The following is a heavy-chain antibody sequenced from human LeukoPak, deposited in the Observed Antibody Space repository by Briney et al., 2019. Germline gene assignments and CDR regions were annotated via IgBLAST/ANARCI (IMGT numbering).Heavy chain of an antibody. CDR1: GFPFTTFA. V-gene: IGHV3-23*01. CDR2: ISGSGDST. Sequence: HPGGSLRLSCAASGFPFTTFAMHWLRQAPGKGLEWVSAISGSGDSTFYADSVKGRFTISRDNSKNTLYLQMNSLRAEDTAVYYCAKGSLGSWYFFDSWGQGTLVTVSS. J-gene: IGHJ4*02. CDR3: AKGSLGSWYFFDS. D-gene: IGHD6-13*01.